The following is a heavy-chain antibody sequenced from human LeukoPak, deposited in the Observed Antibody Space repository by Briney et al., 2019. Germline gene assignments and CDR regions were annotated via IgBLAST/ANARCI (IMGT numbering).Heavy chain of an antibody. CDR1: GFTFSSYS. CDR2: ISSSSSYI. V-gene: IGHV3-21*01. Sequence: GGPLRLSCAASGFTFSSYSMNWVRQAPGKGLEWVSSISSSSSYIYYADSVKGRFTISRDNAKNSLYLQMNSLRAEDTAVYYCARDGRWGAAGYFDYWGQGTLVTVSS. J-gene: IGHJ4*02. CDR3: ARDGRWGAAGYFDY. D-gene: IGHD6-13*01.